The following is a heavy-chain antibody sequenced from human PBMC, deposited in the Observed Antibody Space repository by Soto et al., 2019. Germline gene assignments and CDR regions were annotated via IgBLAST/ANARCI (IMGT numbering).Heavy chain of an antibody. Sequence: EVQLVESGGGLVKPGGSLRLSFAASGFTFNTYDMNCVRQAPGKGLEWVSSITTSSAYIYYADSLKGRITISRDNAKNSLFLQMNSLRAEDTAVYYCVRSGTARLLRHSWFDTWGQGTLVTVSS. D-gene: IGHD2-21*01. J-gene: IGHJ5*02. CDR3: VRSGTARLLRHSWFDT. CDR2: ITTSSAYI. V-gene: IGHV3-21*01. CDR1: GFTFNTYD.